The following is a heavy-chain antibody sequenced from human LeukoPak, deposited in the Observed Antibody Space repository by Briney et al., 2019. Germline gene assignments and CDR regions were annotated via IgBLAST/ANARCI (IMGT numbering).Heavy chain of an antibody. CDR2: ISAHNGNT. V-gene: IGHV1-18*01. J-gene: IGHJ3*02. D-gene: IGHD3-9*01. CDR1: GGTFSSYA. Sequence: GSSVKVSCKSSGGTFSSYAISWVRQAPGQGLEWMGWISAHNGNTNYAQKLQGRVTMTTDTSTSTAYMELRSLRSDDTAVYYCARGSYYDILKFGSRGAFDIWGQGTMVTVSS. CDR3: ARGSYYDILKFGSRGAFDI.